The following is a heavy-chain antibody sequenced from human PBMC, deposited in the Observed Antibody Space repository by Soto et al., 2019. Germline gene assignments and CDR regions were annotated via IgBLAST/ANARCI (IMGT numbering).Heavy chain of an antibody. D-gene: IGHD5-18*01. J-gene: IGHJ4*02. V-gene: IGHV1-3*01. CDR1: GYTFTSYA. Sequence: QVQLVQSGAEVKKPGASVKVSCKASGYTFTSYAMHWVRQAPGQRLEWMGWINAGNGNTKYSQKFQGRVTITRDTSASTAYMELSSLRSEETAVDYCARGLNGYLHYFDYWGQGTLVTVSS. CDR2: INAGNGNT. CDR3: ARGLNGYLHYFDY.